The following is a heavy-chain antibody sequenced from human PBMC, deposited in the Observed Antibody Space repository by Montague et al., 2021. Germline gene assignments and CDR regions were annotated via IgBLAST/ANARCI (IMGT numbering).Heavy chain of an antibody. CDR1: GDSDCGVRPA. D-gene: IGHD1-26*01. V-gene: IGHV6-1*01. J-gene: IGHJ4*02. CDR3: AGTSASSDY. CDR2: SCYRFERNN. Sequence: CAISGDSDCGVRPAWKWVEQTSARRPPWPGRSCYRFERNNDYAASAKSRITINPDTSKNQNSLHLNSVTPEDTAEYCCAGTSASSDYWGQGTLVTVAS.